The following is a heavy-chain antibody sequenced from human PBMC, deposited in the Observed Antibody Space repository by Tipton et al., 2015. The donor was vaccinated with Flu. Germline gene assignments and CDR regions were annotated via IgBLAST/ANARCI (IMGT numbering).Heavy chain of an antibody. CDR3: ARPHRQFSANDFDI. CDR1: GGSISSGSYY. J-gene: IGHJ3*02. Sequence: TLSLTCTVSGGSISSGSYYWSWIRQPAGKGLECIRRVYPSGIANYNPSLKSRVTISVDTSKNQFSLNLSSVTAANTAVYYCARPHRQFSANDFDIWGQWTMVTVSS. CDR2: VYPSGIA. V-gene: IGHV4-61*02. D-gene: IGHD5-24*01.